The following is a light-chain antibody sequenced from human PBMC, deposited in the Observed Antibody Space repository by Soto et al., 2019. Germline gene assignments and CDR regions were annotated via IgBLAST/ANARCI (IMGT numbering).Light chain of an antibody. CDR3: QQRSNWLT. J-gene: IGKJ4*01. CDR2: DAS. CDR1: QSVSSY. V-gene: IGKV3-11*01. Sequence: XXGEXATLSCRASQSVSSYLAWYQQKPGQAPRLLIYDASNRATGIPARFSGSGSGTDFTLTISSLEPEDFAVYYCQQRSNWLTFGGGTKVEIK.